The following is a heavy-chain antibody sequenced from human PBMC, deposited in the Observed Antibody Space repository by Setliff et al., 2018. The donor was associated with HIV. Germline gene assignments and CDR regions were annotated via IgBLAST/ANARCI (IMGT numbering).Heavy chain of an antibody. CDR3: TGPEDGFHFGYDL. V-gene: IGHV1-2*02. CDR1: GYPFTGYY. J-gene: IGHJ5*02. D-gene: IGHD3-10*01. Sequence: ASVKVSCKASGYPFTGYYTHWVRQAPGQGLEWMGWMNPNTGGTNYAQKFKGSVTLTRDTSISTAYMELKRLTSDDTVEYFCTGPEDGFHFGYDLWGQGTLVTVSS. CDR2: MNPNTGGT.